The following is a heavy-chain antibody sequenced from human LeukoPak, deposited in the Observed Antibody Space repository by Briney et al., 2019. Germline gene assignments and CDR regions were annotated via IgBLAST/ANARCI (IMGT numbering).Heavy chain of an antibody. J-gene: IGHJ4*02. CDR1: GFSFTTYS. V-gene: IGHV3-30*18. D-gene: IGHD1-26*01. CDR3: AKGDTTWELPHDY. Sequence: GTSLRLSCAASGFSFTTYSFHWVRQGPGEGLKWLAFISYDGNIKYADSVKGRFTISRDNSKNTLYLQMNSLRAEDTAVYYCAKGDTTWELPHDYWGQGTLVTVSS. CDR2: ISYDGNIK.